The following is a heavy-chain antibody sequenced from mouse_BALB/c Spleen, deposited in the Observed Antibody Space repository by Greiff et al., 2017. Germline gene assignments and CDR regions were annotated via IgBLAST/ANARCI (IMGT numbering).Heavy chain of an antibody. V-gene: IGHV3-2*02. CDR3: ARSGDYDGWFAY. Sequence: EVKVEESGPGLVKPSQSLSLTCTVTGYSITSDYAWNWIRQFPGNKLEWMGYISYSGSTSYNPSLKSRISITRDTSKNQFFLQLNSVTTEDTATYYCARSGDYDGWFAYWGQGTLVTVSA. CDR2: ISYSGST. J-gene: IGHJ3*01. CDR1: GYSITSDYA. D-gene: IGHD2-4*01.